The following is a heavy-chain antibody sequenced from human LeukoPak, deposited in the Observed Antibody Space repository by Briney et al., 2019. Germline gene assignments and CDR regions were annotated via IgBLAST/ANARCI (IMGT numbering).Heavy chain of an antibody. CDR2: ISSEGIST. CDR1: GFTFSTYW. D-gene: IGHD5-24*01. V-gene: IGHV3-74*01. CDR3: ARSREPGRDGDY. J-gene: IGHJ4*02. Sequence: PGGTLRLSCAASGFTFSTYWMHWVRQVPGKGLVWVSRISSEGISTAYADSVKGRFTLSRDNAKNTLYLQMNSLRADDTAVYYCARSREPGRDGDYWGQGTLVTVSS.